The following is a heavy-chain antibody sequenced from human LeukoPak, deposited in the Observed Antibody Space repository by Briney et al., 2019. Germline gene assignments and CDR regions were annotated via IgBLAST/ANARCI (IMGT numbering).Heavy chain of an antibody. CDR3: ATGPFDY. J-gene: IGHJ4*02. CDR1: GGSISSGGYS. CDR2: IYYSGST. D-gene: IGHD1-1*01. Sequence: SQTLSLTCAVSGGSISSGGYSWSWIRQPPGKGLEWIGYIYYSGSTNYNPSLKSRVTISVDTSKNQFSLKLSSVTAADTAVYYCATGPFDYWGQGTLVTVSS. V-gene: IGHV4-30-4*07.